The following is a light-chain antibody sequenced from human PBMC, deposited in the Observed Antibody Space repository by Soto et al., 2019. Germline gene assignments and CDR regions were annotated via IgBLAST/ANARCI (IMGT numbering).Light chain of an antibody. CDR2: DVT. J-gene: IGLJ2*01. CDR1: SSDVGGYNY. CDR3: GSYTDASPVV. Sequence: QSALTQPASVSGSPGQSISISCTGTSSDVGGYNYVSWYQQYPGKAPKLMIYDVTNRPSGVSNRFSGSKSGNTASLTISGLQAEDEANYYSGSYTDASPVVFGAGTKLTLL. V-gene: IGLV2-14*01.